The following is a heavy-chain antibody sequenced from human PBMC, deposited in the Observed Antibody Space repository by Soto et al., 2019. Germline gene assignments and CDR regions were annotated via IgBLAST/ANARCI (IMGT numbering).Heavy chain of an antibody. J-gene: IGHJ6*02. Sequence: GSLRLSCAASGFSVSGNYMTWVRQAPGKGLEWVSVIYSGGSTYYADSVKGRFTISRDNSKNTLYLQMNSLRAEDTAEYYCARVPAAGSFYYYGMDVWGQGTTVTVSS. CDR1: GFSVSGNY. CDR3: ARVPAAGSFYYYGMDV. D-gene: IGHD6-13*01. CDR2: IYSGGST. V-gene: IGHV3-53*01.